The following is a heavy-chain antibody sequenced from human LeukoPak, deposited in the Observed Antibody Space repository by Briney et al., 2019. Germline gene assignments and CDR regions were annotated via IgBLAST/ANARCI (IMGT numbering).Heavy chain of an antibody. CDR3: AGRYRIRLDF. D-gene: IGHD5-18*01. V-gene: IGHV4-59*01. CDR1: GVSISSYY. Sequence: SETLSLTCTVSGVSISSYYWSWIRQTPGKGLEWMGYICDSGTTNHNPSLKSRVTISVDTSKNQFSLKLSSVTAADTAVYYCAGRYRIRLDFWGQGTLVTVSS. CDR2: ICDSGTT. J-gene: IGHJ4*02.